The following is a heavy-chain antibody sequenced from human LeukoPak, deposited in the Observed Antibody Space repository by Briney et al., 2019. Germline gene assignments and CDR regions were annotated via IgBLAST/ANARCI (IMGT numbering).Heavy chain of an antibody. Sequence: ASVKVSCKASGYTFTSYYMHWVRQAPGQGLEWMGIINPSGGSTSYAQKFQGRVTMTRDTSTSTVYMELSSLRSEDTAAYYCARDLTCGGDCYKYDAFDIWGQGTMVTVSS. J-gene: IGHJ3*02. CDR1: GYTFTSYY. CDR3: ARDLTCGGDCYKYDAFDI. D-gene: IGHD2-21*02. V-gene: IGHV1-46*01. CDR2: INPSGGST.